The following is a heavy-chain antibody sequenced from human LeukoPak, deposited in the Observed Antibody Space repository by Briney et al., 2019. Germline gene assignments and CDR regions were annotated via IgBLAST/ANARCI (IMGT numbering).Heavy chain of an antibody. J-gene: IGHJ5*02. CDR1: GGSISSGGYY. CDR3: ARAGDSSGLSFDP. CDR2: IYYSGST. Sequence: MPSQTLSLTCTVSGGSISSGGYYWSWIRRHPGKGLEWIGYIYYSGSTYYNPSLKSRVTISVDTSKNQFSLKLSSVTAADTAVYYCARAGDSSGLSFDPWGQGTLVTVSS. D-gene: IGHD3-22*01. V-gene: IGHV4-31*03.